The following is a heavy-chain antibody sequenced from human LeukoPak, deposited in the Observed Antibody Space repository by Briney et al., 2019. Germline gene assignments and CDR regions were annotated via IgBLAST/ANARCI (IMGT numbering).Heavy chain of an antibody. Sequence: SETLSLTCTVSGGSVNSGAYYWSWIRQPPGKGLEWIGNIYSSGSAYYNPSLKSRVTISVDTSKNQFSLKLSSVTAADTAVYYCARAWWELDYWGQGTLVTVSS. CDR3: ARAWWELDY. J-gene: IGHJ4*02. D-gene: IGHD2-15*01. CDR1: GGSVNSGAYY. V-gene: IGHV4-39*07. CDR2: IYSSGSA.